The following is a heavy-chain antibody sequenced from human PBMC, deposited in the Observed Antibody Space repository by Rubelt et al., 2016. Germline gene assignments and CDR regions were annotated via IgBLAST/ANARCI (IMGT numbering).Heavy chain of an antibody. V-gene: IGHV4-59*12. CDR3: ASYDFWSGAFDP. CDR1: GGSISSYY. J-gene: IGHJ5*02. CDR2: IYYSGST. Sequence: QVQLQESGPGLVKPSETLSLTCTVSGGSISSYYWSWIRQPPGKGLEWIGYIYYSGSTNYNPALKWRVTISVDKSKNQFSLKLSSVTAAETAVYYCASYDFWSGAFDPWGQGTLVTVSS. D-gene: IGHD3-3*01.